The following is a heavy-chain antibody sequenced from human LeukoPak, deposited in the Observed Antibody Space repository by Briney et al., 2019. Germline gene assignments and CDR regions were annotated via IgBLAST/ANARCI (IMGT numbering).Heavy chain of an antibody. J-gene: IGHJ5*02. CDR3: ARLYYDSSRYPNWFDP. D-gene: IGHD3-22*01. CDR2: INHSGST. CDR1: GGSFSGYY. V-gene: IGHV4-34*01. Sequence: PSETLSLTCAVYGGSFSGYYWSWIRQPPGKGLGWIGEINHSGSTNYNPSLKSRVTISVDTSKNQFSLKLSSVTAADTAVYYCARLYYDSSRYPNWFDPWGQGTLVTVSS.